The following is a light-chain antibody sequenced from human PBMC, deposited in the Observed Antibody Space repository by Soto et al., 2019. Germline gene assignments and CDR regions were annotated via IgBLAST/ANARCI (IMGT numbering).Light chain of an antibody. Sequence: EIVLTQSPATLSLSPGERANLSCRASQSVSSYLAWYQQKPCQAPRLLIYDASNRATGIPARFSGSGSGTDFTLTISSLEPEDFAVYYCQQRSNWPITFGQGTRLEIK. CDR1: QSVSSY. J-gene: IGKJ5*01. V-gene: IGKV3-11*01. CDR3: QQRSNWPIT. CDR2: DAS.